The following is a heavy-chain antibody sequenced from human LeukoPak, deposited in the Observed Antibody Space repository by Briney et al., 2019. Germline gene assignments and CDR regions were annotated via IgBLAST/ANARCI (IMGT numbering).Heavy chain of an antibody. V-gene: IGHV4-59*01. CDR1: GGSISSYY. D-gene: IGHD5-18*01. CDR3: ARARFTARGYYYMDV. CDR2: IYYSGST. J-gene: IGHJ6*03. Sequence: SETLSLTCTVSGGSISSYYWSWIRQPPGKGLEWIGYIYYSGSTNCNPSLKSRVTISVDTSKNQFSLKLSSVTAADTAVYYCARARFTARGYYYMDVWGKGTTVTVSS.